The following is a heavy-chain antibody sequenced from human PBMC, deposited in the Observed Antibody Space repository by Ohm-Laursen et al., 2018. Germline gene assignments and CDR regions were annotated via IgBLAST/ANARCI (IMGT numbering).Heavy chain of an antibody. Sequence: RSLRLSCAASGFTFDDYAMHWVRQAPGKGLEWVSGISWNSGKIDYADSVKGRFAISRDNAKNSLYLQINSLRIEDTALYYCAKVKYRYDNDVFDIWGQGTMVTVSS. CDR1: GFTFDDYA. D-gene: IGHD5-18*01. V-gene: IGHV3-9*01. J-gene: IGHJ3*02. CDR2: ISWNSGKI. CDR3: AKVKYRYDNDVFDI.